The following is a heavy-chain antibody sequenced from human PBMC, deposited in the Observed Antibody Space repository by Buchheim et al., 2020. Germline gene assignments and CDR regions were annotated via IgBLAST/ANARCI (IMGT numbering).Heavy chain of an antibody. CDR2: INHSGST. V-gene: IGHV4-34*01. Sequence: QVQLQQWGAGLLKPSETLSLTCAVYGGSFSAYYWSWIRQPPGKGLEWIGEINHSGSTNYNPSLKSRVTISVDTSKNQFSLKLSSVTAAETAVYYCARVPISIDCSSTSCSRGYFDYWGQGNL. CDR3: ARVPISIDCSSTSCSRGYFDY. CDR1: GGSFSAYY. J-gene: IGHJ4*02. D-gene: IGHD2-2*01.